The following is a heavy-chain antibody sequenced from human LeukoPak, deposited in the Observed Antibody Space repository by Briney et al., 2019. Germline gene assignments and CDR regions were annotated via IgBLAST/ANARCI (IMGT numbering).Heavy chain of an antibody. D-gene: IGHD3-10*01. V-gene: IGHV3-23*01. Sequence: GGSLRLSCAASGFTFSSYAMSWVRQAPGEGLEWVSAISGSGGSTYYADSVKGRFTISRDNSKNTLYLQMNSLKTEDTAVYYCAKDEYYYGSGSPLNWFDPWGQGTLVTVSP. CDR1: GFTFSSYA. J-gene: IGHJ5*02. CDR3: AKDEYYYGSGSPLNWFDP. CDR2: ISGSGGST.